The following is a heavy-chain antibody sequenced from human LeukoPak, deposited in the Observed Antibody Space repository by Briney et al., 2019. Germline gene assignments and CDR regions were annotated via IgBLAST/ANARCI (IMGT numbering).Heavy chain of an antibody. CDR3: ARSQGYCSSTSCRLHSYYYYYMDV. Sequence: SETLSLTCTVSGGSISSYYWSWIRQPAGKGLEWIGRIYTSGSTNYNPSLKSRVTMSVDTSKNQLSLKLSSVTAAETAVYYCARSQGYCSSTSCRLHSYYYYYMDVWGKGTTVTVSS. V-gene: IGHV4-4*07. D-gene: IGHD2-2*01. CDR1: GGSISSYY. CDR2: IYTSGST. J-gene: IGHJ6*03.